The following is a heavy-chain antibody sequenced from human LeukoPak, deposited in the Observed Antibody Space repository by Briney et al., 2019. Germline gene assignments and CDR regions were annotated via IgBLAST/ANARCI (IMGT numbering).Heavy chain of an antibody. Sequence: TPSETLSLTCTVSGGSISSSSYYWGWIRQPPGKGLEWIGSIYYSGSTYYNPSLKSRVTISVDTSKNQFSLKLSSVTAADTAVYYCARHDYDILTGYGNWFDPWGQGTLVTVSS. CDR2: IYYSGST. J-gene: IGHJ5*02. CDR3: ARHDYDILTGYGNWFDP. D-gene: IGHD3-9*01. V-gene: IGHV4-39*01. CDR1: GGSISSSSYY.